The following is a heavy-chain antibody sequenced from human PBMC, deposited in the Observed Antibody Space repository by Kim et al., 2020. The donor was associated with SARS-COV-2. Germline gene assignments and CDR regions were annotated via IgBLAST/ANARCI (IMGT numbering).Heavy chain of an antibody. Sequence: DSVKGRFTSSRDNDKKSVYLQMNSLTVEDTALYYCAKSDAEAVTWYDGDVWGQGTRVTVSS. D-gene: IGHD1-1*01. J-gene: IGHJ4*02. V-gene: IGHV3-20*03. CDR3: AKSDAEAVTWYDGDV.